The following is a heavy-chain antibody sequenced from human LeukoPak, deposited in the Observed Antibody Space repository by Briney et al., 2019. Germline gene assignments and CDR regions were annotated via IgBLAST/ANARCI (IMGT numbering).Heavy chain of an antibody. CDR1: GFTFSSYW. CDR2: IKQDGSEK. Sequence: GGSLRLSCEASGFTFSSYWMSWVRQAPGKGLEWVANIKQDGSEKYYVDSVKGRFTISRDNAKNSLYLQLNSLRAEDTAVYYCAREHVLLWFGELKRPGMDVWGKGTTVTVSS. V-gene: IGHV3-7*03. CDR3: AREHVLLWFGELKRPGMDV. J-gene: IGHJ6*04. D-gene: IGHD3-10*01.